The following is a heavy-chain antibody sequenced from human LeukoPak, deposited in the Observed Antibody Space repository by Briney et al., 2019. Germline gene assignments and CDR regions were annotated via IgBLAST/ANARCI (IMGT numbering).Heavy chain of an antibody. Sequence: GGSLRLSCAASEFPFANTWMHWVRQAPGRGLVWVSLINNDGSTTHYADSVKGRFTISRDNAKNTVYLQMNSLRAEDTAVYYCAIGGTYGSGSWGQGTLVTVSS. D-gene: IGHD3-10*01. CDR2: INNDGSTT. V-gene: IGHV3-74*01. CDR3: AIGGTYGSGS. CDR1: EFPFANTW. J-gene: IGHJ4*02.